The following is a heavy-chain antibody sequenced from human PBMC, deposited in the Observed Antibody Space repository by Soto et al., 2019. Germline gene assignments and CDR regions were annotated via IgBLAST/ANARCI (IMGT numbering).Heavy chain of an antibody. J-gene: IGHJ4*02. Sequence: PGESLKISCKGSGYSFTSYWIGWVRQMPGKGLEWMGIIYPGDSDTRYSPSFQGQVTISADKSISTAYLQWSSLKASDTAMYYCAMAQLIEPAALYPHFAYWGQGTLVTVSS. CDR3: AMAQLIEPAALYPHFAY. V-gene: IGHV5-51*01. CDR2: IYPGDSDT. CDR1: GYSFTSYW. D-gene: IGHD2-2*01.